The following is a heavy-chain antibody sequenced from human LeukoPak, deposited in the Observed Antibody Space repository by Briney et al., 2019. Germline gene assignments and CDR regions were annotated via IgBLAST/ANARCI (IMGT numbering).Heavy chain of an antibody. CDR2: ISAYNGNT. CDR1: GYTFTSYG. Sequence: ASVKVSCKASGYTFTSYGISWVRQAPGQGLEWMGWISAYNGNTNYAQKLQGRVTMTTDTSTSTAYMELRSLRSDDTAVYYCASSPGYCTNGVYYSPGNYWGQGTLVTVSS. D-gene: IGHD2-8*01. V-gene: IGHV1-18*01. J-gene: IGHJ4*02. CDR3: ASSPGYCTNGVYYSPGNY.